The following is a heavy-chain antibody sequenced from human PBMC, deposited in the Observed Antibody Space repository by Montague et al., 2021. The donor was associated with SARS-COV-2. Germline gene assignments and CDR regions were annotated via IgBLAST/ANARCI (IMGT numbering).Heavy chain of an antibody. CDR1: GGSISSYY. CDR2: IFISGTT. D-gene: IGHD6-19*01. CDR3: ARAPVSGYQCGFDY. V-gene: IGHV4-4*07. J-gene: IGHJ4*02. Sequence: SETLSLTCTVSGGSISSYYWSWIRQPAGKGLEWIGRIFISGTTNYSPSLKSRVTMSVDTSKNQFSLKLSSVTAADTAVYYCARAPVSGYQCGFDYWGQGTLVTVSS.